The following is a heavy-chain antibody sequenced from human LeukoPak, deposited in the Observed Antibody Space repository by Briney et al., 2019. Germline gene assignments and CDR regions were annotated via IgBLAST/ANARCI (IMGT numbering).Heavy chain of an antibody. J-gene: IGHJ5*02. V-gene: IGHV3-49*04. CDR1: GFTFGDYA. D-gene: IGHD5-12*01. Sequence: PGGYLRLYCTASGFTFGDYAMSWVRQAPGKGLEGVGFIRSKAYGGTTEYAASVKGRFTISRDDSKSIAYLQMNSLKTEDTAVYYCTRAPSGYDPNGFDPWGQGTLATVSS. CDR3: TRAPSGYDPNGFDP. CDR2: IRSKAYGGTT.